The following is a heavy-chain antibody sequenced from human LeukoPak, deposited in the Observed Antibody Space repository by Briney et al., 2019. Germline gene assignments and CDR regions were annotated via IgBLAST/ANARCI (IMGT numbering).Heavy chain of an antibody. J-gene: IGHJ4*02. CDR3: ARGTTGTTDFDY. D-gene: IGHD1-1*01. CDR1: GFTFSDYY. V-gene: IGHV3-11*01. CDR2: ISTSGTTM. Sequence: KSGGSLRLSCAAPGFTFSDYYMNWIRQAPGKGLEWVSYISTSGTTMSYADSVKGRFTISRDSAKNSLYLQMNSLRAEDTAVYYCARGTTGTTDFDYWGQGTLVTVSS.